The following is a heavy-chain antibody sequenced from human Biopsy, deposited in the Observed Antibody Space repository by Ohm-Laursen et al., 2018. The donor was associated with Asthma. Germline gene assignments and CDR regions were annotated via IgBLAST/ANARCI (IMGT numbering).Heavy chain of an antibody. J-gene: IGHJ4*02. CDR3: ASDFPKDYVRYNFQF. CDR1: GYSLTDLP. D-gene: IGHD4-17*01. Sequence: ASVKVSCKISGYSLTDLPMHWVRQAPGQGLEWMGGHDHEEGGTVNARRFQGRVTMTEDTSTDTAYMEPSSLSSDDTAVYYCASDFPKDYVRYNFQFWGQGTLVTVSS. CDR2: HDHEEGGT. V-gene: IGHV1-24*01.